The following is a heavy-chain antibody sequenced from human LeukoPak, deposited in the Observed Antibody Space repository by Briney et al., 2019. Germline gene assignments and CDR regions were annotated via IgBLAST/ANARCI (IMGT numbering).Heavy chain of an antibody. CDR3: ARAYYYDSSGYYYFDY. Sequence: SETLSLTCAVYGGSLSGYYWSWIRQPPGKGLEWIGEINHSGSTNYNPSLKSRVTISVDTSKNQFSLKLSSVTAADTAAYYCARAYYYDSSGYYYFDYWGQGTLVTVSS. D-gene: IGHD3-22*01. J-gene: IGHJ4*02. CDR1: GGSLSGYY. CDR2: INHSGST. V-gene: IGHV4-34*01.